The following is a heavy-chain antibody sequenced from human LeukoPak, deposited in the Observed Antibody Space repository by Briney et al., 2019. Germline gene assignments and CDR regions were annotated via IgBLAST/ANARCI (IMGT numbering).Heavy chain of an antibody. J-gene: IGHJ4*02. Sequence: LSGGSLRLSCAVSGITLSNYGMSWVRQAPGKGLEWVAGISDSAGRTNYADSVKGRFTISRDNPKNTLYLQMNSLRAEDTAVYFCAKRGVVIRVILVGFHKEAYYFDSWGQGAPVTVSS. D-gene: IGHD3-22*01. CDR3: AKRGVVIRVILVGFHKEAYYFDS. CDR1: GITLSNYG. V-gene: IGHV3-23*01. CDR2: ISDSAGRT.